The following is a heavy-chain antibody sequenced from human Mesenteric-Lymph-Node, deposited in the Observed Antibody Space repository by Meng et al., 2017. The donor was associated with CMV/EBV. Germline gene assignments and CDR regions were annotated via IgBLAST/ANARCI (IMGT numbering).Heavy chain of an antibody. CDR2: VYHSGTT. Sequence: SGVSSRSSSWWSWVGQTPGKGLEWIGEVYHSGTTNYNPSLKSRVTMSVDKSKNQFSLNLSSVTAADTAVYYCARFLQELSQAFYFDYWGQGNLVTVSS. CDR3: ARFLQELSQAFYFDY. D-gene: IGHD6-13*01. CDR1: GVSSRSSSW. V-gene: IGHV4-4*02. J-gene: IGHJ4*02.